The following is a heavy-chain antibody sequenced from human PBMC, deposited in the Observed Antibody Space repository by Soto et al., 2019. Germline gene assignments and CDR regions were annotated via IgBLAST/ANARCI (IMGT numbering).Heavy chain of an antibody. CDR2: ISWNSGSI. V-gene: IGHV3-9*01. Sequence: PGGSLRLSCAASGFDFSIYAMHWVRQVPGKGLEWVSSISWNSGSIAYADSVKGRFTISRDNAKNSLYLQMNSLRVEDTALFYCAKDVQGSDPYGMDVWGVGTTVTVSS. CDR3: AKDVQGSDPYGMDV. CDR1: GFDFSIYA. J-gene: IGHJ6*04.